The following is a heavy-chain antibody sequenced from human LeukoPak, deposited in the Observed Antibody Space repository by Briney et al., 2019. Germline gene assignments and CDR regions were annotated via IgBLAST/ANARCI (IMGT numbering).Heavy chain of an antibody. CDR3: AKAMSTDHYDSRGFYRVDFDS. CDR2: LTNSGGSGGVT. J-gene: IGHJ4*02. Sequence: PGGSLRLSCAASGFTFSSYAMSWVRQAPGKGLEWVSALTNSGGSGGVTYYADAVKGRFIISRDNSKSTLYLQPSSLRAEDTAVYYCAKAMSTDHYDSRGFYRVDFDSWGQGTLVTVSS. D-gene: IGHD3-22*01. CDR1: GFTFSSYA. V-gene: IGHV3-23*01.